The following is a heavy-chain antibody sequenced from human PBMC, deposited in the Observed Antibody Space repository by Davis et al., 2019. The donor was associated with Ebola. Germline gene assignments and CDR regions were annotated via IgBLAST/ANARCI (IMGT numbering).Heavy chain of an antibody. Sequence: SETLSLTCAVYGGSFSGYYWSWIRKPPGKGLAWIGEINHSGSTKYNPSLKSRVTISVDTSKNQFSLKLSSVTAADTAVYYCARGLRFLEWFRRRKNDAFDIWGQGTMVTVSS. D-gene: IGHD3-3*01. CDR2: INHSGST. J-gene: IGHJ3*02. CDR1: GGSFSGYY. V-gene: IGHV4-34*01. CDR3: ARGLRFLEWFRRRKNDAFDI.